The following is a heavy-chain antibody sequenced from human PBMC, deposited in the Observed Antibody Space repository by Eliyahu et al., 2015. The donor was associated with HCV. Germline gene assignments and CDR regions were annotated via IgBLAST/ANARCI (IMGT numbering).Heavy chain of an antibody. V-gene: IGHV3-23*01. J-gene: IGHJ5*02. CDR1: GFXFSSYA. Sequence: EVQLLESGGGLVQPGGSLRLSCAASGFXFSSYAXXWVRQAPGKGLEGVSAIXGSGGSTYYADSVKGRFTISRDNSKNTLYLQMNSLRAEDTAVYYCAIERFLEWLLSSWFDPWGQGTLVTVSS. CDR3: AIERFLEWLLSSWFDP. CDR2: IXGSGGST. D-gene: IGHD3-3*01.